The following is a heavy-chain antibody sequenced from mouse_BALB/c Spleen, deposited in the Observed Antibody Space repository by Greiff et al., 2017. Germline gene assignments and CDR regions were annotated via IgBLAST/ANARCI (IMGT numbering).Heavy chain of an antibody. CDR1: GYTFTDYA. D-gene: IGHD2-4*01. CDR3: ARGLSTMITTTGDYYAMDY. V-gene: IGHV1-67*01. J-gene: IGHJ4*01. Sequence: VQLQQSGPELVRPGVSVKISCKGSGYTFTDYAMHWVKQSHAKSLEWIGVISTYYGNTNYNQKFKGKATMTVDKSSSTAYMELARLTSEDSAIYYCARGLSTMITTTGDYYAMDYWGQGTSVTVSS. CDR2: ISTYYGNT.